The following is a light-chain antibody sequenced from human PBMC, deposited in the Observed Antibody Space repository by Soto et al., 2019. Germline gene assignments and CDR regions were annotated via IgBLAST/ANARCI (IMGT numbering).Light chain of an antibody. Sequence: QSVLTQPASVSGSPGRSITISCTGTSSDFGNYNLVSWYQQHPGKVPKLILFEVNKRPSGVSGRFSGSKSGNTASLTISGLRAEDEADYYCCSFTSSSTHVLGTGTKVTV. CDR3: CSFTSSSTHV. CDR2: EVN. CDR1: SSDFGNYNL. J-gene: IGLJ1*01. V-gene: IGLV2-23*02.